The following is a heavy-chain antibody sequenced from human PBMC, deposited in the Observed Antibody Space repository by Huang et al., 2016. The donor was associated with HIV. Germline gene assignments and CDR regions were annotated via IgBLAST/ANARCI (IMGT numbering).Heavy chain of an antibody. J-gene: IGHJ4*02. D-gene: IGHD6-6*01. CDR3: ARRFSSSSGYFDY. Sequence: VQLVQSGAEVKKPGESLKISCQGSGYSFSSYWVAWVRQMPGKGLELMGIIFPESSDTTYSPSFEGQVTISADKSIGTAYLQWSSLNASDTAMYYCARRFSSSSGYFDYWGQGSLVTVSS. CDR1: GYSFSSYW. V-gene: IGHV5-51*01. CDR2: IFPESSDT.